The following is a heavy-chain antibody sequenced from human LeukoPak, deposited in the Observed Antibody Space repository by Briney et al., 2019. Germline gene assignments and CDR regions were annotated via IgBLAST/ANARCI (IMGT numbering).Heavy chain of an antibody. Sequence: ASVKVSCKVSGYTLTQLSMHWVRQAPGKGLEWRGGFDPEDSETIYAHKFQGRVTMSEDTSTDTTYMERSSLRSEDTAVYYCATGHGYDDSSGSFDYWGQGTLVTVSS. CDR2: FDPEDSET. J-gene: IGHJ4*02. V-gene: IGHV1-24*01. CDR1: GYTLTQLS. CDR3: ATGHGYDDSSGSFDY. D-gene: IGHD3-22*01.